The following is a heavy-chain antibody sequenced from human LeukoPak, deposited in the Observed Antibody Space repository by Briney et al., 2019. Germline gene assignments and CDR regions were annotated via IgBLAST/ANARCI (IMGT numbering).Heavy chain of an antibody. CDR3: ARALPHRRLMDTTMEQPWFDP. CDR2: INPSGGST. D-gene: IGHD5-18*01. CDR1: GYIFTSYF. Sequence: GASVKVSCKASGYIFTSYFMHWVRQAPGQGLEWMGLINPSGGSTRYAQKFQGRVTMTRDMSTSTVYMELSSLRSEDTAVYYCARALPHRRLMDTTMEQPWFDPWGQGTLVNVSS. V-gene: IGHV1-46*01. J-gene: IGHJ5*02.